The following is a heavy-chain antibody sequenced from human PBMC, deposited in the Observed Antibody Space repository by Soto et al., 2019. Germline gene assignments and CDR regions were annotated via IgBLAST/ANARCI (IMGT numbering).Heavy chain of an antibody. Sequence: LSLTCAVYGGSFSGYYWSWIRQPPGKGLEWIGEINHSGSTNYNPSLKSRVTISVDTSKNQFSLKLSSVTAADTAVYYCARGNTIFGVVIIPSPLNWFDPWGQGTLVTVSS. D-gene: IGHD3-3*01. J-gene: IGHJ5*02. V-gene: IGHV4-34*01. CDR2: INHSGST. CDR3: ARGNTIFGVVIIPSPLNWFDP. CDR1: GGSFSGYY.